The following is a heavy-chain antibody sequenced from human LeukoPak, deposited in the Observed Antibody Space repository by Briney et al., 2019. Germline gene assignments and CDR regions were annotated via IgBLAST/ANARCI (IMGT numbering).Heavy chain of an antibody. Sequence: GGSLRLSCAASGFTFTSSAMSWVRQAPGKGLEWVSSISGSGHTTYYADSVKGRFTVSRDNSKNTLYLQMNSLRAEDTAVYYCAKDAIYCTNGVCYPFYYYMDVWGKGTTVTVSS. J-gene: IGHJ6*03. CDR1: GFTFTSSA. CDR3: AKDAIYCTNGVCYPFYYYMDV. D-gene: IGHD2-8*01. V-gene: IGHV3-23*01. CDR2: ISGSGHTT.